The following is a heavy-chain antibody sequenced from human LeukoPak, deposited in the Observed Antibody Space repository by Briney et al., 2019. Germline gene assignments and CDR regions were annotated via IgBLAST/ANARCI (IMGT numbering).Heavy chain of an antibody. V-gene: IGHV3-48*01. Sequence: GGSLRLSCAASGVTFSSYSMNWVRQAPGKGLEWVSYISSSSSTIYYADSVKGRFTISRDNSKNTLYLQMSSLRAEDTAVYYCARDRSATVTYYFDYWGQGTLVTVSS. CDR2: ISSSSSTI. J-gene: IGHJ4*02. CDR1: GVTFSSYS. CDR3: ARDRSATVTYYFDY. D-gene: IGHD4-17*01.